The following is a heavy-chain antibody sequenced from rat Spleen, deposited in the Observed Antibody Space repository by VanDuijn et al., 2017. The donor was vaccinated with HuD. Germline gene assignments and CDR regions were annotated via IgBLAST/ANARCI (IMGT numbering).Heavy chain of an antibody. CDR2: FSYDGSTT. CDR1: GFTFRNYG. D-gene: IGHD1-11*01. CDR3: TTVGYGGYSDYFDY. J-gene: IGHJ2*01. Sequence: EVQLVESGGGLVQPGRSLKLSCSASGFTFRNYGMAWVRQAPTKGLEWVATFSYDGSTTYYRDSVKGRFTISRDNAKSTLFLQMDSLRSEDTATYYCTTVGYGGYSDYFDYWGQGVMVTVSS. V-gene: IGHV5-29*01.